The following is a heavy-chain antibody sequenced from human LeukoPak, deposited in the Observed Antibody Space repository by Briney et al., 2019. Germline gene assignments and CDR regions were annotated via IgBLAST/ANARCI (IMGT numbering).Heavy chain of an antibody. CDR1: GYTLTELS. D-gene: IGHD3-22*01. J-gene: IGHJ4*02. CDR3: ATERGSSGYPDY. Sequence: ASVKVSCKVSGYTLTELSMHWVRQAPGKGLEWMGGFDPEDGETIYAQKCQGRVTMTEDTSTDTAYMELSSLRSEDTAVYYCATERGSSGYPDYWGQGTLVTVSS. CDR2: FDPEDGET. V-gene: IGHV1-24*01.